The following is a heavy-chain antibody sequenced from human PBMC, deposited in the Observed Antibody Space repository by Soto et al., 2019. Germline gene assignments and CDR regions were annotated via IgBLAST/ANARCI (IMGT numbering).Heavy chain of an antibody. J-gene: IGHJ4*02. CDR1: GFTFSNAW. CDR2: IKSKTGGGTT. Sequence: EVQLVESGGGLVKPGGSLRLSCAASGFTFSNAWMSWVRQAPGKGLEWVGRIKSKTGGGTTDYAAPVKGRFTISRDDSKNTLYLQMNSLKTEDTAVYYCTTGKINYYWGQGTLVTVSS. CDR3: TTGKINYY. V-gene: IGHV3-15*01.